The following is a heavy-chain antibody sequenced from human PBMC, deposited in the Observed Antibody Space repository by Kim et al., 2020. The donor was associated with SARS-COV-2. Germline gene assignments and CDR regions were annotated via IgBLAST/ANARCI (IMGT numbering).Heavy chain of an antibody. J-gene: IGHJ5*02. CDR1: SGSISDKY. CDR2: VSYSGST. V-gene: IGHV4-59*13. CDR3: ARAETSRAWYAL. Sequence: SETLSLTCSVSSGSISDKYWNWIRQSPGKGLEWIGYVSYSGSTNYNPSLKSRATISLDTSKKHFSLKLTSVTATDTAVYYCARAETSRAWYALWGQGTLV.